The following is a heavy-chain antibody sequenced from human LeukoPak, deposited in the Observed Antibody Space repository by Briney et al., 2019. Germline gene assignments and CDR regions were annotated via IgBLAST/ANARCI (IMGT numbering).Heavy chain of an antibody. CDR3: ARAGGYSYGYDFDY. V-gene: IGHV3-53*01. D-gene: IGHD5-18*01. J-gene: IGHJ4*02. CDR1: GFTVSSNY. Sequence: GGSLRLSCAASGFTVSSNYMSWVRQAPGKGLEWVSVIYSGGSTYYADSVKGRFTISRDNSKNTLYLQMNSLRAEDTAMYYCARAGGYSYGYDFDYWGQGTLVTVSS. CDR2: IYSGGST.